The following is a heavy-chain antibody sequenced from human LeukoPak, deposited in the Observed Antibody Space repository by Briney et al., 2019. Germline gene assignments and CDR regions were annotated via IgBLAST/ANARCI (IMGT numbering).Heavy chain of an antibody. J-gene: IGHJ6*02. Sequence: GGSLGLSCAASGFTFSSYAMSWVRQAPGKGLEWVSAISGSGGSTYYADSVKGRFTISRDNSKNTLYLQMNSLRAEDTAVYYCARIFSSGYYFEPREYYYGMDVWGQGTTVTVSS. V-gene: IGHV3-23*01. CDR1: GFTFSSYA. D-gene: IGHD3-22*01. CDR2: ISGSGGST. CDR3: ARIFSSGYYFEPREYYYGMDV.